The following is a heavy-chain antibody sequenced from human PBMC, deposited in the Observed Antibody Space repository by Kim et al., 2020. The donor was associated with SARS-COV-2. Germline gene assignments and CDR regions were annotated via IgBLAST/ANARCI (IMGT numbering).Heavy chain of an antibody. D-gene: IGHD1-1*01. J-gene: IGHJ4*02. V-gene: IGHV3-23*01. CDR3: AKAGNWSPFDD. Sequence: GVSLRLSCAASGFTLSNYGMSWVRQAPGKGLEWVSTFSSRGDNTFYADSVKGRFTISRDISKNTLYLQINSLRAEDTAIYFCAKAGNWSPFDDWGQGTLV. CDR2: FSSRGDNT. CDR1: GFTLSNYG.